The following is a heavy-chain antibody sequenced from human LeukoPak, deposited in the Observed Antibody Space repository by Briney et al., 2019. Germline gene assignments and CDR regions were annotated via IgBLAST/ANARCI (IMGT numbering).Heavy chain of an antibody. J-gene: IGHJ4*02. CDR2: ISWNSGII. D-gene: IGHD3-9*01. CDR1: GFTFDDYA. Sequence: GGSLRLSCVVSGFTFDDYAMHWVRQGPGKGLEWVSGISWNSGIIGYADSVKGRFTISRDNAKNSLYLQMNSLRAEDTALYYCAKESRLRYFDWFFDYWGQGTLVTVSS. CDR3: AKESRLRYFDWFFDY. V-gene: IGHV3-9*01.